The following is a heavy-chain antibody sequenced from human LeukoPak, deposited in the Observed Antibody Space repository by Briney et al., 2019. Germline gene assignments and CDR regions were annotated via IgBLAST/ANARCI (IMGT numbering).Heavy chain of an antibody. CDR2: IGDGGSNK. V-gene: IGHV3-30*02. CDR3: AKDGGIAAAGTGGHYYMDV. D-gene: IGHD6-13*01. Sequence: PGGSLTRYCAGSAFTFISFGMVRVRPGPGQGLEGGSDIGDGGSNKYYADSVKGRFTISRDNSKNTLYLQMNSLRAEDTAVYYCAKDGGIAAAGTGGHYYMDVWGKGTTVTVSS. J-gene: IGHJ6*03. CDR1: AFTFISFG.